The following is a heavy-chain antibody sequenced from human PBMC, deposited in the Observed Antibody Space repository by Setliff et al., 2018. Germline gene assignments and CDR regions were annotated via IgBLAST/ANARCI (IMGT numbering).Heavy chain of an antibody. V-gene: IGHV4-59*01. D-gene: IGHD3-3*01. Sequence: SETLSLTCTVSGGSISSYYWSWIRQPPGKGLEWIGYIYYSGSTNYNPSLKSRVTISVDTSKNQFSLKLSSVTAADTAVYYCARVSWEWLLPDYWGQGTLVTVSS. J-gene: IGHJ4*02. CDR2: IYYSGST. CDR3: ARVSWEWLLPDY. CDR1: GGSISSYY.